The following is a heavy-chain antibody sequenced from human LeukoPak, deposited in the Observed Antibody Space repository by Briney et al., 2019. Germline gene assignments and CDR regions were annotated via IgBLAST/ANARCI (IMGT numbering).Heavy chain of an antibody. CDR2: INHSGST. J-gene: IGHJ4*02. V-gene: IGHV4-34*01. CDR3: ARVVGAINQALDY. D-gene: IGHD1-26*01. CDR1: GGSFSGYY. Sequence: NSSETLSLTCAVYGGSFSGYYWSWIRQPPGKGLEWIGEINHSGSTNYNPSLKSRVTISVDTSKNQFSLKLSSVTAADTAVYYCARVVGAINQALDYWGQGTLVTVSS.